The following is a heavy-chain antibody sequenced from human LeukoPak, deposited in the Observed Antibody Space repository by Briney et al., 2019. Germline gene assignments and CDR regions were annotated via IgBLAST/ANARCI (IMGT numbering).Heavy chain of an antibody. Sequence: SVKVSCKASGGTFSSYAISWVRQAPGQGLEWMGRIIPILGIANYAQKFQGTVTITAGKSTSTAYMELSSLRSEDTAVYYCARDSYDSSALDYWGQGTLVTVSS. D-gene: IGHD3-22*01. CDR3: ARDSYDSSALDY. V-gene: IGHV1-69*04. CDR2: IIPILGIA. CDR1: GGTFSSYA. J-gene: IGHJ4*02.